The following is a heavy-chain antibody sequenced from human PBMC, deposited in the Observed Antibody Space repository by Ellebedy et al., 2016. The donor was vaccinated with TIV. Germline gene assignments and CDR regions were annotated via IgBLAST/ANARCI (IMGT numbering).Heavy chain of an antibody. CDR2: ILYAGNSK. V-gene: IGHV3-30*18. CDR3: AKRYWEGSGLSPWDY. CDR1: GFTFSAYG. J-gene: IGHJ4*02. D-gene: IGHD1-26*01. Sequence: PGGSLRLSCEASGFTFSAYGMHWVRQAPGKGLEWVAVILYAGNSKYYADSVKGRFTISRDTSKNTVFLQMNSLRAEDTAIYYCAKRYWEGSGLSPWDYWGQGTLVTVSS.